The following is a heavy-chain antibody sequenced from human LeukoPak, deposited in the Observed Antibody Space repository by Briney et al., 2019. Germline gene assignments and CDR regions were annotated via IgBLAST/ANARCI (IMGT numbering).Heavy chain of an antibody. CDR2: INPNSGGT. CDR1: GYTFTGYY. J-gene: IGHJ4*02. CDR3: ARGSYYVILTGRAPFDY. D-gene: IGHD3-9*01. V-gene: IGHV1-2*04. Sequence: ASVKVSCKASGYTFTGYYMHWVRQAPGQGLEWMGWINPNSGGTNYAQKFQGWVTMTRDTSISTAYMELSRLRSDDTAVYYCARGSYYVILTGRAPFDYWGQGTLVTVSS.